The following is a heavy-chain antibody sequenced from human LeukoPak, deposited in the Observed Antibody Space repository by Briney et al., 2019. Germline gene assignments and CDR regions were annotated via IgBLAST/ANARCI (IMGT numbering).Heavy chain of an antibody. V-gene: IGHV1-3*01. Sequence: ASVKVSCKASGYTLTSYAMHWVRQAPGQRLEWMGWINAGNGNTKYSQKFQGRVTITRDTSASTAYMELSSLRSEDTAVYYCARAHNLYCSSTSCYFPYWGQGTLVTVSS. CDR3: ARAHNLYCSSTSCYFPY. J-gene: IGHJ4*02. CDR2: INAGNGNT. CDR1: GYTLTSYA. D-gene: IGHD2-2*01.